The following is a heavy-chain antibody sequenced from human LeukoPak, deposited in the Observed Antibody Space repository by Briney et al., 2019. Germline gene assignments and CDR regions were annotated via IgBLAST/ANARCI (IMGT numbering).Heavy chain of an antibody. J-gene: IGHJ4*02. D-gene: IGHD6-13*01. CDR2: IYTSGST. Sequence: PSETLSLTCTVSGGSISSGSYYWSWIRQPAGKGLEWIGRIYTSGSTNYNPSLKSRVTISVDTSKNQFSLKLSSVTAADTAVYYCARDPTGIAAAGTNYWGQGTLVTVSS. CDR1: GGSISSGSYY. V-gene: IGHV4-61*02. CDR3: ARDPTGIAAAGTNY.